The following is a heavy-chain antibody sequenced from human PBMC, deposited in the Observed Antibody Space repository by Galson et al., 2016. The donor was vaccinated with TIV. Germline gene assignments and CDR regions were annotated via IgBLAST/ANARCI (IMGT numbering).Heavy chain of an antibody. CDR2: VSSSGRFM. CDR1: GFSFIHYS. Sequence: SLRLSCAGFGFSFIHYSVNWVRQAPGKGLEWVASVSSSGRFMYYADSVKGRFTIYKDNAKNSLNLQMNSLSVEDTAVYYCAKVKGDGEYSYGAFDFWGQGTQVTVSS. D-gene: IGHD5-18*01. V-gene: IGHV3-21*06. J-gene: IGHJ4*02. CDR3: AKVKGDGEYSYGAFDF.